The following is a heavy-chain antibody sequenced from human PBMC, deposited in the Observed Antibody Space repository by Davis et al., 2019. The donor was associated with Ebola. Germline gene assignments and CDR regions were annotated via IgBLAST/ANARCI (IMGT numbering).Heavy chain of an antibody. Sequence: SCKASGGTFSSYAMHWVRQAPGKGLEWVAVISYDGSNKYYVDSVKGRFTISRDNSKNTLYLQMNSLRPEDTAVYYCARSVVGVHVGYFDFWGQGTLVTVSS. V-gene: IGHV3-30-3*01. CDR1: GGTFSSYA. D-gene: IGHD2-15*01. J-gene: IGHJ4*02. CDR3: ARSVVGVHVGYFDF. CDR2: ISYDGSNK.